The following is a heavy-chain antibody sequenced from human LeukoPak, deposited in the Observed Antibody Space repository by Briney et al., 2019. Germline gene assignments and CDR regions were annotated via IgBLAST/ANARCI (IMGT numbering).Heavy chain of an antibody. CDR3: ASRTYCGGDCYSLDAFDI. J-gene: IGHJ3*02. Sequence: SETLSLTCTVSGGSISSYYWSWIRQPPGKGLEWIGYIYYSGSTNYNPSLKRRVTISVDTSKNQFSLKLSSVTAADTAVYYCASRTYCGGDCYSLDAFDIWGQGTMVTVSS. CDR2: IYYSGST. D-gene: IGHD2-21*02. CDR1: GGSISSYY. V-gene: IGHV4-59*01.